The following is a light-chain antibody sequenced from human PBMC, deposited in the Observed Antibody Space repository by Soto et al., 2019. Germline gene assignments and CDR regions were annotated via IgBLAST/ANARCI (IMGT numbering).Light chain of an antibody. V-gene: IGKV3D-20*02. CDR2: GVS. CDR1: QSIISRY. J-gene: IGKJ4*01. CDR3: QQRSNWPT. Sequence: EIELTQSPATLSLSPGERATLSCRASQSIISRYLAWYQHKPGQAPSLLIYGVSNRATGIPERFSGSGSGTDFTLTISSLEPEDFAVYYCQQRSNWPTFGGGTKVDIK.